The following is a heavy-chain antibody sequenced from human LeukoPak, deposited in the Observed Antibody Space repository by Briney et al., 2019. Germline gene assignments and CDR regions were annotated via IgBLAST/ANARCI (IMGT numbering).Heavy chain of an antibody. J-gene: IGHJ4*02. Sequence: PSETLSLTCAVYGGSFSGYYWSWIRQPPGKGLEWIGEINHSGSTNYNPSLKSRVTISVDTSKNQFSLKLSSVTAADTAVYYCARGGYYYDSRRGVDYWGQGTLVTVSS. V-gene: IGHV4-34*01. CDR3: ARGGYYYDSRRGVDY. CDR1: GGSFSGYY. CDR2: INHSGST. D-gene: IGHD3-22*01.